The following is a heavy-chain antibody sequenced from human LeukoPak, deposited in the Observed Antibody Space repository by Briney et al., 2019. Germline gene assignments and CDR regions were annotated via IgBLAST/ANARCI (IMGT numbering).Heavy chain of an antibody. V-gene: IGHV4-59*01. CDR2: IYYSGST. CDR3: ARVKIAAGYSYGLYY. CDR1: GGSISSYY. J-gene: IGHJ4*02. Sequence: SETLSLTCTVSGGSISSYYWSWIRQPPGKGLEWIGYIYYSGSTTYNASLKSRVIISVDTSKDQFSLKLSSVTAADTAVYYCARVKIAAGYSYGLYYWGQGTLVTVSS. D-gene: IGHD5-18*01.